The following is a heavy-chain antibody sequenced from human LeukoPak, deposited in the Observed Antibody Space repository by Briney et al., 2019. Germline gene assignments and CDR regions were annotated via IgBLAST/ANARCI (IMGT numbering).Heavy chain of an antibody. V-gene: IGHV3-30-3*01. Sequence: GRSLRLSCAASGFPFSSYAMHWVRQAPGKGLEWVAVISYDGSNKYYADSVKGRFTISRDNSKNTLYLQMNSLRAEDTAVYYCARGNTYYYDSSGYYYDMGFLDYWGQGTLVTVPS. CDR1: GFPFSSYA. CDR3: ARGNTYYYDSSGYYYDMGFLDY. CDR2: ISYDGSNK. J-gene: IGHJ4*02. D-gene: IGHD3-22*01.